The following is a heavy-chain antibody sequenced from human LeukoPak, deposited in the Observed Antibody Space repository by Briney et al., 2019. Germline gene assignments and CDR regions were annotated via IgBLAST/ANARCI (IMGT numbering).Heavy chain of an antibody. CDR3: ARGGSRYYYGMDV. J-gene: IGHJ6*02. CDR1: GFTFSSYW. V-gene: IGHV3-7*01. Sequence: GGSLRLSCAGSGFTFSSYWMTWVRQAPGKGLEWVANINQDGSEKYCVDSVKGRFTISRDNSKNTLYLQMNSLRAEDTAVNYCARGGSRYYYGMDVWGQGTTVTVSS. CDR2: INQDGSEK. D-gene: IGHD5-12*01.